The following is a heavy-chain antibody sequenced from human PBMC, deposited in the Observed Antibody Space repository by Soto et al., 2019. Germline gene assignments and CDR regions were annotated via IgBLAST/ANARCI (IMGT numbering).Heavy chain of an antibody. D-gene: IGHD4-17*01. CDR2: IDGAGRIT. CDR1: GFTPSSSD. Sequence: GGSLRLSCAASGFTPSSSDMSWVRQGPGKGLEWVSTIDGAGRITYYADSVKGRFTISRDNSKNTLYLQMNGLRAEDTAVYYCARLRFPYMTTGNWFDPWGQGTLVTVSS. J-gene: IGHJ5*02. V-gene: IGHV3-66*02. CDR3: ARLRFPYMTTGNWFDP.